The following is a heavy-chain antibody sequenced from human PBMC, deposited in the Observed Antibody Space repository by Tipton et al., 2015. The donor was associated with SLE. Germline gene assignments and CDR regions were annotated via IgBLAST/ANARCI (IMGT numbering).Heavy chain of an antibody. CDR2: TSGSGGST. CDR1: AFTFSNYA. Sequence: SLRLSCAASAFTFSNYAMSWVRQAPGKGLEWVSVTSGSGGSTYYTDSVKGRFTISGDNSMNTLYLQMNSLRAEDTAVYYCAKVVTIFGVALGGAFDIWGQGTMVTVSS. CDR3: AKVVTIFGVALGGAFDI. V-gene: IGHV3-23*01. J-gene: IGHJ3*02. D-gene: IGHD3-3*01.